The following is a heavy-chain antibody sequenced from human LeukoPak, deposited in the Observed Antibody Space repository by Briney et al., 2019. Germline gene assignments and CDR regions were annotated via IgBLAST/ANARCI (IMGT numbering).Heavy chain of an antibody. CDR3: ARRDYYDSSGYS. CDR1: GGSISSHY. CDR2: IYYSGST. D-gene: IGHD3-22*01. Sequence: PSETLSLTCTVSGGSISSHYWSWIRQPPGKGLEWIGYIYYSGSTNYNPSLKSRVTISVDTSKNQFSLKLSSVTAADTAVYYCARRDYYDSSGYSWGQGTLVTVSS. J-gene: IGHJ5*02. V-gene: IGHV4-59*11.